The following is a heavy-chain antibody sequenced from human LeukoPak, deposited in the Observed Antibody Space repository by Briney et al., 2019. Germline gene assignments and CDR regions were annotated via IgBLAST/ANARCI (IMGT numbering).Heavy chain of an antibody. J-gene: IGHJ4*02. CDR3: ARERTTIVSGTTISAY. V-gene: IGHV3-48*03. CDR1: GFTFSSYE. CDR2: ITGSGDTI. D-gene: IGHD2/OR15-2a*01. Sequence: GGSLRLSCSASGFTFSSYEMNWVRQAPGKGLEWISYITGSGDTIYYADSVKGRFTISRDNAKNSLFLQMNSLTADDTAVYYCARERTTIVSGTTISAYWGQGTLVTVSS.